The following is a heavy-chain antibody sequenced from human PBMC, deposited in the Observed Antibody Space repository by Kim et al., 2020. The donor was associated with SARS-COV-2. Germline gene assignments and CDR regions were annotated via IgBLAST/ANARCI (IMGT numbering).Heavy chain of an antibody. CDR3: ARGLTPLRHDAFDI. D-gene: IGHD4-17*01. Sequence: NPSLKSRVTISVDTSTNQFSQKLSSVTAADAAVYYCARGLTPLRHDAFDIWGQGTMVTVSS. J-gene: IGHJ3*02. V-gene: IGHV4-34*01.